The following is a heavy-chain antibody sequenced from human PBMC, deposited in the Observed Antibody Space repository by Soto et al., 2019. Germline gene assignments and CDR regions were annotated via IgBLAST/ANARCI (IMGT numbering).Heavy chain of an antibody. D-gene: IGHD6-19*01. V-gene: IGHV1-2*02. CDR1: GYIFTGNF. CDR3: ARHRSQQWLAYDAFDI. CDR2: LNSKTGGT. Sequence: GASVKVSCKASGYIFTGNFVHWVRQAPGQGPEWMGWLNSKTGGTNYAQKFQGRVTLTRDTSISTAYMDLSSLKASDTAMYYCARHRSQQWLAYDAFDIWGQGTMVTVSS. J-gene: IGHJ3*02.